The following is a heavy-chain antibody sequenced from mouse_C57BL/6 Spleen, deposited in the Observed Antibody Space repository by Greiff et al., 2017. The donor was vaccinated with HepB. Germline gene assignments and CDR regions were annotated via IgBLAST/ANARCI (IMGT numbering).Heavy chain of an antibody. Sequence: QVQLQQSGAELVMPGASVKLSCKASGYTFTSYWMHWVKQRPGQGLEWIGEIDPSDSYTNYNQKFKGKSTLTVDKSSSTAYMQLSSLTSEDSAVYYCARTMTMVTTGFDYWGQGTTLTVSS. V-gene: IGHV1-69*01. CDR1: GYTFTSYW. CDR2: IDPSDSYT. CDR3: ARTMTMVTTGFDY. J-gene: IGHJ2*01. D-gene: IGHD2-2*01.